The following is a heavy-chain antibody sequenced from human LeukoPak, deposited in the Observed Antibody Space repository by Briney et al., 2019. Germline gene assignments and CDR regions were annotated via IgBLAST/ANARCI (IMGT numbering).Heavy chain of an antibody. J-gene: IGHJ6*03. CDR1: GYTFTGYY. CDR2: INPNSGGT. Sequence: ASVKVSCKASGYTFTGYYMHWVRQAPGQGLEWMGWINPNSGGTNYAQKFQGRVTMTRDTSISTAYMELRSLRSDDTAVYYCARKSLFLAAAGTHDYYYYYYMDVWGKGTTVTISS. V-gene: IGHV1-2*02. CDR3: ARKSLFLAAAGTHDYYYYYYMDV. D-gene: IGHD6-13*01.